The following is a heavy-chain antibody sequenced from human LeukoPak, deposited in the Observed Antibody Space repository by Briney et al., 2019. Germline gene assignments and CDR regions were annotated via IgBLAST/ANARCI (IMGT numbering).Heavy chain of an antibody. CDR1: GLSFSNYA. D-gene: IGHD2-2*01. J-gene: IGHJ4*02. CDR2: ISASGTDT. Sequence: GGSLRLSCTASGLSFSNYAMTWVRQAPGKGLEWASVISASGTDTYYADSVKGRFTIPRDNSKNTLYLQMNSLRAEDTAVYYCAKDPPALIVVVPAARVDYWGQGTLVTVSS. CDR3: AKDPPALIVVVPAARVDY. V-gene: IGHV3-23*01.